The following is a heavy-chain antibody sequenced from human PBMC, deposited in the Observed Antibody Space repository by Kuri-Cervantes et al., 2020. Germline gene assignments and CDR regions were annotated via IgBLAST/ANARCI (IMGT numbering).Heavy chain of an antibody. V-gene: IGHV3-30*03. J-gene: IGHJ6*02. CDR2: ISYDGSNK. Sequence: GESLKISCAASGFTFSSYSMSWVRQAPGKGLEWVAVISYDGSNKYYADSVKGRFTISRDNSKNTLYLQMNSLRAEDTAVYYCARGGKYQLLYVPYYYYYGMDVWGQGTTVTVSS. D-gene: IGHD2-2*02. CDR1: GFTFSSYS. CDR3: ARGGKYQLLYVPYYYYYGMDV.